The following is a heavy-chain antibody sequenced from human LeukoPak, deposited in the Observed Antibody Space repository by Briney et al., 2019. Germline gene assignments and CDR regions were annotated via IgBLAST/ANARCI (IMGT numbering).Heavy chain of an antibody. Sequence: GGSLRLSCAASGFTFSTYAMSWVRQAPGKGLEWVSLIHNDAVGTYYAGSVKGRFTISRDNSKNTLYLQMNSLRPEDTAVYYCAGYFCSGGSCYRYFDYWGQGTLVTVSS. J-gene: IGHJ4*02. V-gene: IGHV3-23*01. CDR2: IHNDAVGT. CDR1: GFTFSTYA. CDR3: AGYFCSGGSCYRYFDY. D-gene: IGHD2-15*01.